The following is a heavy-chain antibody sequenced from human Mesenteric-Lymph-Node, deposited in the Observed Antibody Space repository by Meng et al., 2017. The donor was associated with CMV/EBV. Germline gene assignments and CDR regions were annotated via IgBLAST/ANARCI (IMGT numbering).Heavy chain of an antibody. CDR3: AKTMVVAPDAFDT. Sequence: SVKVSCKASGGTFSSYAISWVRQAPGQGLEWMGGIIPIFGTANYAQKFQGRVTITTDESTSTAYMELSSLRSEDTAVYYCAKTMVVAPDAFDTWGQGTMVTVSS. J-gene: IGHJ3*02. CDR1: GGTFSSYA. V-gene: IGHV1-69*05. D-gene: IGHD4-23*01. CDR2: IIPIFGTA.